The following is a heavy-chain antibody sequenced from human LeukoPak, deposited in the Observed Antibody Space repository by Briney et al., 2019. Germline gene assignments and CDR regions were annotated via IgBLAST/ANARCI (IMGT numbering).Heavy chain of an antibody. J-gene: IGHJ4*02. D-gene: IGHD3-22*01. CDR1: GFTFSSYW. CDR3: ARIEGYYYDSSGYYYFDN. CDR2: IKQDGSEK. Sequence: PGGSLRLSCAASGFTFSSYWTSWVRQAPGKGLEWVANIKQDGSEKYYADSVKGRFTISRDNAKNSLYLQMNSLRAEDTAVYYCARIEGYYYDSSGYYYFDNWGQGTLVTVSS. V-gene: IGHV3-7*01.